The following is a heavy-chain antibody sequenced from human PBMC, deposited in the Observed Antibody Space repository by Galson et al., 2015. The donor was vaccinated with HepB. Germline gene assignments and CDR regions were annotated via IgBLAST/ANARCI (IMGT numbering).Heavy chain of an antibody. Sequence: SLRLSCAASGFTFSSYGMHWVRQAPGKGLEWVAFIRYDGSNKYYADSVKGRFTISRDNSENTLYLQMNSLRAEDTAVYYCAEDWWQWGDYWGPGTLVTVSS. V-gene: IGHV3-30*02. D-gene: IGHD6-19*01. CDR1: GFTFSSYG. J-gene: IGHJ4*02. CDR2: IRYDGSNK. CDR3: AEDWWQWGDY.